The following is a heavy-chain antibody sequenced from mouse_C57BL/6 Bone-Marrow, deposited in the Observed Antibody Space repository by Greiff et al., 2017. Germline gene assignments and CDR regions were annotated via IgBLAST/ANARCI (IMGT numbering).Heavy chain of an antibody. CDR1: GYTFTSYW. Sequence: VQLQQPGAELVRPGSSVKLSCKASGYTFTSYWMDWVKQRPGQGLEWIGNIYPSDSETHYNQKFKDKATLTVDKSSSTAYMQLSSLTSEDSAVYYCARGDYDRRAYYFDYWGQGTTLTVSS. D-gene: IGHD2-4*01. CDR3: ARGDYDRRAYYFDY. J-gene: IGHJ2*01. V-gene: IGHV1-61*01. CDR2: IYPSDSET.